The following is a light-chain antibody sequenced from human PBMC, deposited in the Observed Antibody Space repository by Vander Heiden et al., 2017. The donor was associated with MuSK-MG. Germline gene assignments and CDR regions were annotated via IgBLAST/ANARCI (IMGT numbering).Light chain of an antibody. J-gene: IGKJ1*01. V-gene: IGKV3-11*01. CDR2: DGS. CDR1: QSVGSY. Sequence: EIALTQSPATLSLFPGERATLSCRASQSVGSYLAWYQQKPGQAPRLLIYDGSSRAPGIPARFSGSGSETDFTLTISSLEPEDFAVYYCQERSNWPRTFGQGTKVEIK. CDR3: QERSNWPRT.